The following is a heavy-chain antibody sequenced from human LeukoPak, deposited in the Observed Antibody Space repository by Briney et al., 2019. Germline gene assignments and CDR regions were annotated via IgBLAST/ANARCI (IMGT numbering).Heavy chain of an antibody. Sequence: PGGSLRLSCAASGFTLSDYRMNWVRQAPGKGLEWVSIISGRGTYIHYADSVKGRFSVSRDNARNSLFLEMNNLRAEDTAVYYCSRSAGDALDLWGQGTMVIVSS. CDR1: GFTLSDYR. CDR3: SRSAGDALDL. V-gene: IGHV3-21*01. CDR2: ISGRGTYI. J-gene: IGHJ3*01.